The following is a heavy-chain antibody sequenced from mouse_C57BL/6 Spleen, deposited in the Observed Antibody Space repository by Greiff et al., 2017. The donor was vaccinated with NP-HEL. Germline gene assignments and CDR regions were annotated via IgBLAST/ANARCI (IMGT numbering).Heavy chain of an antibody. CDR1: GFTFSSYA. CDR2: ISSGGDYI. V-gene: IGHV5-9-1*02. J-gene: IGHJ4*01. CDR3: TSYSNYESYAMDY. Sequence: EVQGVESGEGLVKPGGSLKLSCAASGFTFSSYAMSWVRQTPEKRLEWVAYISSGGDYIYYADTVKGRFTISRDNARNTLYLQMSSLKSEDTAMYYCTSYSNYESYAMDYWGQGTSVTVSS. D-gene: IGHD2-5*01.